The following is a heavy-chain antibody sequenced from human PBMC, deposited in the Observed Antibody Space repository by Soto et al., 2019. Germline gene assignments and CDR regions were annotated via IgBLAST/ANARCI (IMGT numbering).Heavy chain of an antibody. V-gene: IGHV3-23*01. J-gene: IGHJ4*02. CDR1: GFSISSYA. D-gene: IGHD2-21*01. CDR2: ISGRGGST. CDR3: CSKGPLRPPHY. Sequence: PWGSRRLSCAACGFSISSYAMNWVHQAPGKGLAWVSAISGRGGSTYYADSEKGRFTISRDNSKNTLYLQMNSLRAEDTAVYYYCSKGPLRPPHYWGQGTLVPVSS.